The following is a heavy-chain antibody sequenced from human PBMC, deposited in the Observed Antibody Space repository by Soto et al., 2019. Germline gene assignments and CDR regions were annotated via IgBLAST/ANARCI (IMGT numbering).Heavy chain of an antibody. D-gene: IGHD3-9*01. J-gene: IGHJ4*02. CDR1: GYTFTGYY. CDR2: INPNSGGT. V-gene: IGHV1-2*04. CDR3: ARASGRASTYYDILTGYYEGRYFDY. Sequence: ASVKVSCKASGYTFTGYYMHWVRQAPGQGLEWMGWINPNSGGTNYAQKFQGWVTMTRDTSISTAYMELSRLRSDDTAVYYCARASGRASTYYDILTGYYEGRYFDYWGQGTLVTVSS.